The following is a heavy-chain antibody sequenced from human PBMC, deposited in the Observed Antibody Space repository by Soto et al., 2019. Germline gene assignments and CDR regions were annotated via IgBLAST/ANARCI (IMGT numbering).Heavy chain of an antibody. CDR3: ARGGREMTRHLDY. D-gene: IGHD4-17*01. CDR1: GFTFSSYS. Sequence: EVQLVESGGDLVKPGGSLRLSCADSGFTFSSYSMNWVRQAPGKGLEWVSAISSSSAYIFYAGSVKGRFTVSRDNAKNSLYLQMNSLSADDTAVYYCARGGREMTRHLDYWGQGTLFTVSS. CDR2: ISSSSAYI. V-gene: IGHV3-21*01. J-gene: IGHJ4*02.